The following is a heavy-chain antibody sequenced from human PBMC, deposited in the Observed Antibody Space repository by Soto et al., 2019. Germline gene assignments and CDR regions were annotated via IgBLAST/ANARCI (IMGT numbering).Heavy chain of an antibody. CDR1: GFTFNNFA. Sequence: EVQLLESGGGLVQPGGSLRLSCAGSGFTFNNFAMSWVRQAPGKGLEWVSVISGSGGSAYYADSVKGRFTISRDNSKNTLYLQMNSLRAEETAVYFCAKDRTSTVSTKSGMDVWGQGTTVTVSS. V-gene: IGHV3-23*01. CDR2: ISGSGGSA. CDR3: AKDRTSTVSTKSGMDV. J-gene: IGHJ6*01. D-gene: IGHD4-17*01.